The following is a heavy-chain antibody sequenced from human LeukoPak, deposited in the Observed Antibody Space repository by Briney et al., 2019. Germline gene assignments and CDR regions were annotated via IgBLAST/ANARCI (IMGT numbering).Heavy chain of an antibody. V-gene: IGHV3-48*02. CDR1: GFTFSSYS. D-gene: IGHD6-13*01. CDR3: ARGGYSSTWFCEH. Sequence: GGSVRLSCAAAGFTFSSYSMNWVRQAPGKGPEWVSYISGRRSAVYYADSVKGRFTISRDNAKNSLYLQMNSLRDEDTAVYYCARGGYSSTWFCEHWGQGTRVTVSS. CDR2: ISGRRSAV. J-gene: IGHJ4*02.